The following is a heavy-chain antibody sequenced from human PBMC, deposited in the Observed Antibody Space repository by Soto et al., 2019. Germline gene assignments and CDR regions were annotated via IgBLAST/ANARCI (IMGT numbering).Heavy chain of an antibody. J-gene: IGHJ5*02. V-gene: IGHV3-23*01. CDR3: AKDSVHNLYRTSSLEDCFGP. CDR2: ISGTGVNT. Sequence: LRLSCEASGFIFSSYAITWVRQAPGKGLEWVSTISGTGVNTYYADSVKGRFTVSRDNSKNTVWLQMNSLRAADSSVYYCAKDSVHNLYRTSSLEDCFGPWGQGTMVTVSS. CDR1: GFIFSSYA. D-gene: IGHD6-6*01.